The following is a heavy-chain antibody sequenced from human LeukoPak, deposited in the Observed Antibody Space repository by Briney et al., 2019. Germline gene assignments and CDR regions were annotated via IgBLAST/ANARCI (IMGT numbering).Heavy chain of an antibody. V-gene: IGHV4-38-2*01. CDR1: GFSISSGYY. J-gene: IGHJ5*02. D-gene: IGHD3-3*01. CDR3: ARQVSWSTSGGNWFDP. Sequence: KPSETLSLTCAVSGFSISSGYYWGWIRPPPGKGLEWIASIYHSGDTDYNTSFKSRGTIEVDTSINQFSLKLSSVTAADTAVYYCARQVSWSTSGGNWFDPWGQGTLVTVSS. CDR2: IYHSGDT.